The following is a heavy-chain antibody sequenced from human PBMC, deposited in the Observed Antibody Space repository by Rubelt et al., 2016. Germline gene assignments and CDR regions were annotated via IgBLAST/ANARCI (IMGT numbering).Heavy chain of an antibody. CDR1: GFTISNHA. CDR3: VGTYSTHWYFDL. J-gene: IGHJ2*01. D-gene: IGHD2-15*01. Sequence: VQLVESGGGVVQPGRSLRLSCAASGFTISNHAMSWVRQAPGKGLEWVSAISDVNDSTYYADTVKGRFTISRDKSKNTLYLQMNSLGVDYTAVYYCVGTYSTHWYFDLWGRGTLVTVSS. V-gene: IGHV3-23*04. CDR2: ISDVNDST.